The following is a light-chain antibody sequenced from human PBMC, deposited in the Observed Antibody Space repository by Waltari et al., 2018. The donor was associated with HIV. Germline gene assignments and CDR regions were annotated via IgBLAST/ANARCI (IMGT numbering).Light chain of an antibody. Sequence: DIVVTQSPDSLAVSLGGRATMNCKSTQSLLHSSSNKNYLAWLQLKPGQPPKLLIYWASTRASGVPARFSGSGSGTNFTLTINGLQAEDVAIYYCQQFYSTTWSFGPGTRVDI. CDR1: QSLLHSSSNKNY. J-gene: IGKJ1*01. CDR3: QQFYSTTWS. CDR2: WAS. V-gene: IGKV4-1*01.